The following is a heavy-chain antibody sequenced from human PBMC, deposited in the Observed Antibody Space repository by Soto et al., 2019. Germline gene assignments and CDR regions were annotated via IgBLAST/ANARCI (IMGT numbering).Heavy chain of an antibody. V-gene: IGHV1-8*01. CDR3: ARGQGRRGIQLWLRSRSFDI. D-gene: IGHD5-18*01. CDR1: GYTFTSYD. Sequence: ASVKVSCKASGYTFTSYDINWVRQATGQGLEWMGWMNPNSGNTGYAQKFQGRVTMTRSTSISTAYMELSSLRSEDTAVYYCARGQGRRGIQLWLRSRSFDIWGQGTMVT. J-gene: IGHJ3*02. CDR2: MNPNSGNT.